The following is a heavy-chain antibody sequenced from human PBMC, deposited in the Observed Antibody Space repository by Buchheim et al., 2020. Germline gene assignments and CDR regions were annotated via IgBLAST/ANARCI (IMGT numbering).Heavy chain of an antibody. CDR3: AKDSSSGWYASFDY. D-gene: IGHD6-19*01. Sequence: QVQLVESGGGVVQPGRSLRLSCAVSGFTFSSYGMHWVRHAPGKGLEWVAVISYDGSNKYYADSVKGRFTTSRDNSNNTPYLQMNSLRAEDTAVYYCAKDSSSGWYASFDYWGQGTL. V-gene: IGHV3-30*18. CDR2: ISYDGSNK. CDR1: GFTFSSYG. J-gene: IGHJ4*02.